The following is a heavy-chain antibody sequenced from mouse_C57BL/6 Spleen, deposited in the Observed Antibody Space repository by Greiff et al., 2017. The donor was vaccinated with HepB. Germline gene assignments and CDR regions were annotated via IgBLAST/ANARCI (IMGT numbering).Heavy chain of an antibody. CDR2: ISDGGSYT. D-gene: IGHD1-1*01. J-gene: IGHJ2*01. CDR3: ASDYYVDFDY. CDR1: GFTFSSYA. V-gene: IGHV5-4*03. Sequence: EVKVVESGGGLVKPGGSLKLSCAASGFTFSSYAMSWVRQTPEKRLEWVATISDGGSYTYYPDNVKGRFTISRDNAKNNLYLQMSHLKSEDTAMYYCASDYYVDFDYWGQGTTLTVSS.